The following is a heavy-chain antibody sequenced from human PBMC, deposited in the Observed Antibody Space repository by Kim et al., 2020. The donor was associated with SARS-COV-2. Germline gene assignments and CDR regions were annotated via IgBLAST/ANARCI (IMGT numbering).Heavy chain of an antibody. CDR3: ARDGDRAVAATPHYYYGMDV. CDR2: IYYSGST. J-gene: IGHJ6*02. V-gene: IGHV4-61*01. CDR1: GGSVSSGSYY. D-gene: IGHD2-15*01. Sequence: SETLSLTCTVSGGSVSSGSYYWSWIRQPPGKGLEWIGYIYYSGSTNYNPSLKSRVTISVDTSKNQFSLKLSSVTAADTAVYYCARDGDRAVAATPHYYYGMDVWGQGTTVTVSS.